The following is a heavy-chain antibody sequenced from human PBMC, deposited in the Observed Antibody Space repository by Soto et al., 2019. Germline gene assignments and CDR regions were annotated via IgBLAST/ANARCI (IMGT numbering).Heavy chain of an antibody. J-gene: IGHJ6*02. D-gene: IGHD6-13*01. CDR2: ISGDNINS. Sequence: ASVKVSCKASGYTFTSYGISWVRQAPGQGLEWMGWISGDNINSKYSQKFQGRLTMTTDTSTATASMELRSLTSDDTAVYYCGREWQQLAQEKYYQFNGMDVWGQGTTVTVSS. CDR3: GREWQQLAQEKYYQFNGMDV. CDR1: GYTFTSYG. V-gene: IGHV1-18*04.